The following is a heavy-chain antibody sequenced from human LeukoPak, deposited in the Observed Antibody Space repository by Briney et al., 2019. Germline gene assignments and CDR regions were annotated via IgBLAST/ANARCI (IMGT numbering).Heavy chain of an antibody. V-gene: IGHV3-7*03. J-gene: IGHJ6*02. CDR3: ARVITIFGVPNYGMDV. CDR2: IRQDGGLK. D-gene: IGHD3-3*01. CDR1: GFTFSSYW. Sequence: PGGSLRLSCTASGFTFSSYWMSWVRQAPGKGLEWVANIRQDGGLKHYVDSVKGRFTISRDNAKNSLYLQMNSLRAEDTAVYYCARVITIFGVPNYGMDVWGQGTTVTVSS.